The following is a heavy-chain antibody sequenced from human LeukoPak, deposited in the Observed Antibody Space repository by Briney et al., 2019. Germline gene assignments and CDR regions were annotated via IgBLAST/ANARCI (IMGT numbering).Heavy chain of an antibody. CDR3: ARQIGTTHYYNHYYMDV. J-gene: IGHJ6*03. CDR1: GGSINSVSYY. V-gene: IGHV4-39*01. CDR2: TFYGGSTYSGST. D-gene: IGHD1-7*01. Sequence: SETLSLTCTVSGGSINSVSYYWGWIRQPPGKELEWIGTTFYGGSTYSGSTDYNPSLKSRVTISIDTSKNQFSLKLSSVTAADTAVYYCARQIGTTHYYNHYYMDVWGKGTTVAVSS.